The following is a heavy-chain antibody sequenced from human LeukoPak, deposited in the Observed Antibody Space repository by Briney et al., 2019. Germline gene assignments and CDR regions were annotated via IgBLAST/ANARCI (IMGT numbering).Heavy chain of an antibody. Sequence: SETLSLICTVSGGSISTSYWSLSRQPAGKGLEWIGRIYSSGSTNYNPSLKSRVTMSVDTSKNQFSLKLSSVTAANADVYYCARGRYCSSTRCYSIGLSDDWFDPWGQGTLVTVSS. CDR3: ARGRYCSSTRCYSIGLSDDWFDP. CDR2: IYSSGST. CDR1: GGSISTSY. D-gene: IGHD2-2*01. J-gene: IGHJ5*02. V-gene: IGHV4-4*07.